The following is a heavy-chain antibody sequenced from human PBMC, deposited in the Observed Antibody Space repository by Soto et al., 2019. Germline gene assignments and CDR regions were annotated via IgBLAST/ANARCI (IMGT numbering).Heavy chain of an antibody. CDR2: IYYSGST. Sequence: PSETLSLTCTFSGCSISSGGYYWSWIRQHPGKGLEWIGYIYYSGSTYYNPSLKSRVTISVDTSKNQFSLKLSSVTAADTAVYYCARDRPVGYCSSTSCYGGWFDPWGQGTLVTVSS. CDR3: ARDRPVGYCSSTSCYGGWFDP. D-gene: IGHD2-2*01. CDR1: GCSISSGGYY. J-gene: IGHJ5*02. V-gene: IGHV4-31*03.